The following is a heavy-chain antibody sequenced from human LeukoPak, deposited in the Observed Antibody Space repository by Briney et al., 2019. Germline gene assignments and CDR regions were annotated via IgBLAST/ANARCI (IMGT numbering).Heavy chain of an antibody. V-gene: IGHV3-21*01. CDR1: EVTLIPYS. D-gene: IGHD6-13*01. CDR2: FSYSSRYI. J-gene: IGHJ3*01. Sequence: GGSLRLSCAASEVTLIPYSLNWVRQAPGKGLEWVPSFSYSSRYIYYADSVKGRFTIARDNAKISLYLQMNSLRADDTAVYYCASGRVVQLLVLGAFDVWGQGTMVTVSS. CDR3: ASGRVVQLLVLGAFDV.